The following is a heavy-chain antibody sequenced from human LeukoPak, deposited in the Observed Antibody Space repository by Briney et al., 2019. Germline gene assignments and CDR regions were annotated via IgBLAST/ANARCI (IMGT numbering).Heavy chain of an antibody. V-gene: IGHV3-43*01. CDR1: GLTFGDYT. CDR3: ARGHSDYVDPFDY. J-gene: IGHJ4*02. D-gene: IGHD4-11*01. CDR2: ISRNGAAT. Sequence: GGSLRLSCEASGLTFGDYTMHWVRQAPGKGLEWVSLISRNGAATKYADSVKGRFTISRDNAKNSLYLQMNSLRAEDTALYYCARGHSDYVDPFDYWGQGTLVTVSS.